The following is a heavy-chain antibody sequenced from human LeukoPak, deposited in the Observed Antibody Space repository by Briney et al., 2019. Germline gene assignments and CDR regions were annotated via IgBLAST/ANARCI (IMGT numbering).Heavy chain of an antibody. CDR1: GFTFDDYA. V-gene: IGHV3-9*01. CDR3: AKYPTGP. CDR2: ISWNSGSI. Sequence: PGGSLRLSWAASGFTFDDYAMHWVRQAPGKGLEWVSGISWNSGSIGYADSVKGRFTISRDNAKNSLYLQMNSLRAEDTALYYCAKYPTGPWGQGTLVTVSS. J-gene: IGHJ5*02.